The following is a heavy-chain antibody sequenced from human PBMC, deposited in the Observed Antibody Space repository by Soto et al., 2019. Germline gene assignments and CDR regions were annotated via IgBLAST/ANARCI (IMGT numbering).Heavy chain of an antibody. D-gene: IGHD3-3*01. Sequence: SETLSLTCTVSGDSISSSSYYWGWIRQPPGKGLEWIGNIYYSGSTYYNPSLKSRVTISVDTSKNQFSLKLSSVTAADTAVYYCARVGGRYGFWSGYYSFDYWGQGTLVT. CDR2: IYYSGST. CDR3: ARVGGRYGFWSGYYSFDY. V-gene: IGHV4-39*07. CDR1: GDSISSSSYY. J-gene: IGHJ4*02.